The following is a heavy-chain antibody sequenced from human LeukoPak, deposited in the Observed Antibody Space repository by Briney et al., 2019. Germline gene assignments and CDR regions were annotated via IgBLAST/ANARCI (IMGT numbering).Heavy chain of an antibody. Sequence: GGSLRLSCAASGFTFSSYAMHWVRQAPGKGLEWVAVISYDGSNKYYADSVKGRFTISRDNSKNTLYLQMNSLRAEDTAVYYCASGYSSSWYYFQHWGQGTLVTVSS. CDR3: ASGYSSSWYYFQH. J-gene: IGHJ1*01. D-gene: IGHD6-13*01. V-gene: IGHV3-30-3*01. CDR1: GFTFSSYA. CDR2: ISYDGSNK.